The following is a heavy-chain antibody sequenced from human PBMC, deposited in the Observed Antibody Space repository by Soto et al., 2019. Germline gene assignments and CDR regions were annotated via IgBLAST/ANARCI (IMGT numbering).Heavy chain of an antibody. CDR1: GFTFSNAW. CDR3: TTDGPYCSGGSCNPAHSSHH. J-gene: IGHJ1*01. Sequence: PGGSLRLSCAASGFTFSNAWMSWVRQAPGKGLEWVGRIKSKTDGGTTDYAAPVKGRFTISRDDSKNTLYLQMNSLKTEDTAVYYCTTDGPYCSGGSCNPAHSSHHWGQGPLVTLSS. D-gene: IGHD2-15*01. CDR2: IKSKTDGGTT. V-gene: IGHV3-15*01.